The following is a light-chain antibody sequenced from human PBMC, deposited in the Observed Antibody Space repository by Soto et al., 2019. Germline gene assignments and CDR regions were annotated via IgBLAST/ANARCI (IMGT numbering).Light chain of an antibody. CDR2: GAS. CDR1: QSVSSN. Sequence: EIVLTQSPATLSLSPGERATLSCRASQSVSSNLAWYQQHPGQAPRLLIHGASTRATGIPARFSGSGSGTDFTLTISRLESDDFALYYCQQYHRYSTFGQGTKV. J-gene: IGKJ1*01. V-gene: IGKV3-15*01. CDR3: QQYHRYST.